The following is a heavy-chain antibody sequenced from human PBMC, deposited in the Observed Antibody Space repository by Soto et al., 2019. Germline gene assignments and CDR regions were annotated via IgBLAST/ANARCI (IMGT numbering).Heavy chain of an antibody. D-gene: IGHD3-10*01. Sequence: QVQLVESGGGVVQPGRSLRLSCAASGFTFSSYAMHWVRQAPGKGLEWVAVISYDGSNKYYADSVKGRFTISRDNSKNTLYLQMNSLRAEDTAVYYCANYYGSGSYYGQRWNYYYYGMDVWGQGTTVTVSS. V-gene: IGHV3-30-3*01. CDR2: ISYDGSNK. CDR3: ANYYGSGSYYGQRWNYYYYGMDV. CDR1: GFTFSSYA. J-gene: IGHJ6*02.